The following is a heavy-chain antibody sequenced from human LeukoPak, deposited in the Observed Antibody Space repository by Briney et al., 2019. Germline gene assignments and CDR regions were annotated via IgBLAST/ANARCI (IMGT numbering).Heavy chain of an antibody. Sequence: SETLSLTCTVSGGSISSYYWSWIRQPPGKGLQWIGYIYYSGSTNYNPSLRSRVTISVVTSKNQFSLKLSSVTAADTAVYYCARVYGAGYDFRGAFDIWGQGTMVTVSS. CDR2: IYYSGST. V-gene: IGHV4-59*01. CDR3: ARVYGAGYDFRGAFDI. CDR1: GGSISSYY. D-gene: IGHD3-3*01. J-gene: IGHJ3*02.